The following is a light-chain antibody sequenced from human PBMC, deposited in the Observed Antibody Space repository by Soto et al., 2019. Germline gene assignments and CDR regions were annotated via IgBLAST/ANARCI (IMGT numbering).Light chain of an antibody. Sequence: EIVLTQSPGTLSLSPGERATLSCRASQSVSNSYIAWYQQKPGQAPRLLIYGASSRATGIPDRFSGSGSGTDCTLTISRLEPEDFAVFYCQQYGSLPWTFGQGTKVEIK. CDR2: GAS. CDR3: QQYGSLPWT. CDR1: QSVSNSY. V-gene: IGKV3-20*01. J-gene: IGKJ1*01.